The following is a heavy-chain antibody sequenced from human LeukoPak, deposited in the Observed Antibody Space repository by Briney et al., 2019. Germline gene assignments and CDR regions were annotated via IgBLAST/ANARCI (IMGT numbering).Heavy chain of an antibody. CDR3: ARSRIWPYYFDY. CDR2: FTVSTGTT. CDR1: GFTLSSYA. V-gene: IGHV3-23*01. D-gene: IGHD6-13*01. Sequence: PGGTLRLSCAASGFTLSSYAMSWVRQAPGTGLEGVSSFTVSTGTTFYADSVKGRFTISRDNSKNTLYLQLHSLRAADTAVYYCARSRIWPYYFDYWGQGTLVTVSS. J-gene: IGHJ4*02.